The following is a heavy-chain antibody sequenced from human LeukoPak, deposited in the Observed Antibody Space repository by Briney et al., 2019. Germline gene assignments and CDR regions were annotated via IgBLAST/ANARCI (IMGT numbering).Heavy chain of an antibody. Sequence: AAVKDSCKSSGFTFTDHYIHWVRPAPGQGPEGMGYIGPHRTITSSPQEFQGRVTMARDTSMTTAYMELTRLTSDETAVYYCVREGEGPLSKNFDYCGQGALVTLSS. CDR3: VREGEGPLSKNFDY. CDR2: IGPHRTIT. CDR1: GFTFTDHY. V-gene: IGHV1-2*02. D-gene: IGHD2/OR15-2a*01. J-gene: IGHJ4*02.